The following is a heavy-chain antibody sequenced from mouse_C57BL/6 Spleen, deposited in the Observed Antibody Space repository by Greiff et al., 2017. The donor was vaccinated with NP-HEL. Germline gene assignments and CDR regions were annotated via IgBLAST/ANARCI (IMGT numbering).Heavy chain of an antibody. V-gene: IGHV1-59*01. J-gene: IGHJ3*01. CDR1: GYTFTCYW. CDR3: ARGGNYGSSFGAY. CDR2: IDPSDSYT. D-gene: IGHD1-1*01. Sequence: VQLQQPGAELVRPGTSVKLSCKASGYTFTCYWMHWVKQRPGQGLEWIGVIDPSDSYTNYNQKFKGKATLTVDTSSSTAYMQLSSLTSEDSAVYYCARGGNYGSSFGAYWGQGTLVTVSA.